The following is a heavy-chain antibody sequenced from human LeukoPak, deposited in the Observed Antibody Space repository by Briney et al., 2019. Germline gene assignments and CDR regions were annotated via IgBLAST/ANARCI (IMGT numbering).Heavy chain of an antibody. CDR1: GYTFTSYY. CDR3: AREGYSSGWYLGAFDI. Sequence: ASVTVSFKASGYTFTSYYMHWVRQAPGQGLEWMGIINPSGGSTSYAQKFQGRVTMTRDTSTSTVYMELSSLRSEDTAVYYCAREGYSSGWYLGAFDIWGQGTMVTVSS. CDR2: INPSGGST. D-gene: IGHD6-19*01. J-gene: IGHJ3*02. V-gene: IGHV1-46*01.